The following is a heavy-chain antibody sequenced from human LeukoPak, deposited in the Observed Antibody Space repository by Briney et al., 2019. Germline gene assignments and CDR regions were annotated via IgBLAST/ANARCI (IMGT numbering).Heavy chain of an antibody. CDR1: GFTFSDYY. V-gene: IGHV3-11*01. CDR3: AKDPSRGGDPNYFQH. CDR2: ISKNGKTI. Sequence: PGGSLRLSCAASGFTFSDYYMSWIRQAPGKWLEWLSYISKNGKTIYYADSVKGRFTISRDNSKNTLYLQMNSLRAEDTAVYYCAKDPSRGGDPNYFQHWGQGTLVTVSS. J-gene: IGHJ1*01. D-gene: IGHD2-21*02.